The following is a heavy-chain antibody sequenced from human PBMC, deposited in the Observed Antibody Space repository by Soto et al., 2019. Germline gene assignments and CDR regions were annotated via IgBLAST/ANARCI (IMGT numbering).Heavy chain of an antibody. Sequence: GGSLRLSCRASGFSFSSIAMHWVRQAPGKGLEWVAAISHDGTYRPYGDSARGRFTISRDNSENTLYLQMNSLRPEDTALYHCPTHTAPGATLAAIDFWGQGTQVTVSP. V-gene: IGHV3-30*03. D-gene: IGHD1-26*01. CDR1: GFSFSSIA. CDR2: ISHDGTYR. J-gene: IGHJ4*02. CDR3: PTHTAPGATLAAIDF.